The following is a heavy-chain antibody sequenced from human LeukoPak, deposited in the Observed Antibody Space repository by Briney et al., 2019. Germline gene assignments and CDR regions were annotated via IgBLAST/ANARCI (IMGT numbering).Heavy chain of an antibody. CDR1: GGSISSYY. D-gene: IGHD2-15*01. CDR3: ARTSPRAATFDY. V-gene: IGHV4-4*07. J-gene: IGHJ4*02. Sequence: PSETLSLTCTVSGGSISSYYWSWIRQPAGKGLERIGRIYTSGTTNYNPSLKSRVTMSVGTSKNQFSLNLNSVTAADTAVYYCARTSPRAATFDYWGQGTLVTVSS. CDR2: IYTSGTT.